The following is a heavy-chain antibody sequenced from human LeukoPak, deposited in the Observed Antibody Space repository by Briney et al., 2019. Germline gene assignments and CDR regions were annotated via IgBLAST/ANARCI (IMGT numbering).Heavy chain of an antibody. Sequence: SETLSLTCAVSGDSISSSNWWSWVRQPPGQGLEWIGEIYHSGSTNYNPSLKSRVTISVDKSKNQFSLKLSSVTAADTAVYYCARDKGGYDSKLWDYWGQGTLVTVSS. J-gene: IGHJ4*02. CDR3: ARDKGGYDSKLWDY. V-gene: IGHV4-4*02. CDR1: GDSISSSNW. D-gene: IGHD5-12*01. CDR2: IYHSGST.